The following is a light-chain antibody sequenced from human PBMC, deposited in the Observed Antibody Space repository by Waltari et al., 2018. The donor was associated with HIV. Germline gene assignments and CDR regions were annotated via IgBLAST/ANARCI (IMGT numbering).Light chain of an antibody. Sequence: EIVMTQSPATLSVSPGERATLSCRASQGVASDLAWYQQKPGQAPRLLIYGASTRATGIPARFSGSGSETEFTLTISSLQSEDFAVYYCQQYNNWPPVTFGPGTKVDIK. J-gene: IGKJ3*01. CDR3: QQYNNWPPVT. CDR2: GAS. CDR1: QGVASD. V-gene: IGKV3-15*01.